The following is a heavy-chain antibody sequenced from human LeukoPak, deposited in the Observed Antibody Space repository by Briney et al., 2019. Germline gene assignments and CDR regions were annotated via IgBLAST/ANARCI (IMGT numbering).Heavy chain of an antibody. J-gene: IGHJ6*02. CDR1: GGSISSYY. CDR2: IYPSGNT. Sequence: PSETLSLTCTVSGGSISSYYWSWIRQPPGKRLEWIGRIYPSGNTNYNPSLRSRVTMSIDTSKNQFSLKLGSVTAADTAVYYCARTPVPNYGSMDVWGQGTTVTVSS. V-gene: IGHV4-4*07. CDR3: ARTPVPNYGSMDV. D-gene: IGHD3-16*01.